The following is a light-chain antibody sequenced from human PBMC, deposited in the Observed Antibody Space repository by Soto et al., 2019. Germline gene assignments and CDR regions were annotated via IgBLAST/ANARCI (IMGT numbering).Light chain of an antibody. CDR2: GAS. Sequence: EIVLTQSPGTLSLSLGDRATLSCRASQSVSSNYLAWYQQRPGQAPRLLIYGASTRATGVPDRFSGSGSGTDFMLTISRLEPEAFAVYSCQQYATSPLTFGGGTKVEIK. CDR3: QQYATSPLT. CDR1: QSVSSNY. V-gene: IGKV3-20*01. J-gene: IGKJ4*01.